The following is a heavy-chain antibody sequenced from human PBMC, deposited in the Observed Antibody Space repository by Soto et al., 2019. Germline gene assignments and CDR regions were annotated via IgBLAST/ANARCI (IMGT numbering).Heavy chain of an antibody. CDR3: ARDRGSSGMFELRV. D-gene: IGHD6-19*01. J-gene: IGHJ4*03. Sequence: GGSLRLSCVASQFPFDVYSLHWVRPAPGKGVERVSHVRHTTSATCYASAVKGRFTISRDNRKNSLFLQMNSLRDDDTGVYFCARDRGSSGMFELRVWGPGTLVTDCS. CDR1: QFPFDVYS. CDR2: VRHTTSAT. V-gene: IGHV3-48*02.